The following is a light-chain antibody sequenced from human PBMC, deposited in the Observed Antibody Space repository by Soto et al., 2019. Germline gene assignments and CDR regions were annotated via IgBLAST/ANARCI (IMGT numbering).Light chain of an antibody. CDR3: QQRSNWPPFT. CDR1: QSVSSY. J-gene: IGKJ3*01. Sequence: EIVLTQSPATLSLSPGERATLSCRASQSVSSYLAWYQQKPGQAPRLLIYDASNRATGIPARFSGSGSGTDFTLTISSLEREDVAVYYCQQRSNWPPFTFGPGTKVDIK. V-gene: IGKV3-11*01. CDR2: DAS.